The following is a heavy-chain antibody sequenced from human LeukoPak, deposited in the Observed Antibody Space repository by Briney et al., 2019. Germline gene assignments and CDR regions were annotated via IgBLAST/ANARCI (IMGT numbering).Heavy chain of an antibody. CDR3: ARDGITAAALDY. V-gene: IGHV1-46*01. D-gene: IGHD6-13*01. CDR1: GYTFTSYY. CDR2: INPSGGST. Sequence: ASVKVSCKASGYTFTSYYMHWVRQAPGQGLEWMGIINPSGGSTSYAQKFQGGVTMTRDTSTSTVYMELSSLRSEDTAVYYCARDGITAAALDYWGQGTLVTVSS. J-gene: IGHJ4*02.